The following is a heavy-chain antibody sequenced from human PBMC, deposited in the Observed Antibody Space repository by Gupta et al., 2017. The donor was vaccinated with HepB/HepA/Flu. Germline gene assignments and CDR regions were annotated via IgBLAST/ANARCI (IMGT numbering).Heavy chain of an antibody. CDR3: ARDYGDYYNWFDP. D-gene: IGHD4-17*01. J-gene: IGHJ5*02. CDR2: IIPILGIA. Sequence: QVQLVQSGAEVKKPGSSVKVSCKASGGTFSSYAISWVRQAPGQGLEWMGRIIPILGIANYAQKFQGRVTITADKSTSTAYMELSSLRSEDTAVYYCARDYGDYYNWFDPWGQGTLVTVSS. CDR1: GGTFSSYA. V-gene: IGHV1-69*04.